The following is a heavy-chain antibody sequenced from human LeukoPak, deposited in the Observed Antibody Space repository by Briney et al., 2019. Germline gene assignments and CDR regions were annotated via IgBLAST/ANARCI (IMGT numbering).Heavy chain of an antibody. Sequence: SVKVSCKASGGTFSSYAISWVRQAPGQGLEWMGRIIPIFGTANYAQKFHGRVTNTTDESTSAAYIELNSLRSEDTAVYYCARVSASMDLSGWSYNWFDPWGQGTLVTISS. CDR3: ARVSASMDLSGWSYNWFDP. CDR2: IIPIFGTA. CDR1: GGTFSSYA. J-gene: IGHJ5*02. V-gene: IGHV1-69*05. D-gene: IGHD6-19*01.